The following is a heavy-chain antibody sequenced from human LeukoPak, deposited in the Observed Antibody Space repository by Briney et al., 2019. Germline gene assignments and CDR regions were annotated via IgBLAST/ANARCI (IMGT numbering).Heavy chain of an antibody. Sequence: GGSLRLSCAASGLTFSNYAMSWVRQSPGKGLEWVSGVSDSGYTTYYADSVKGRFTIQRDNSNNPLYLQMNSLAVEATANYFCAKSPLDCRSPSCLDELRCASWAQG. CDR1: GLTFSNYA. D-gene: IGHD2-2*01. J-gene: IGHJ5*02. V-gene: IGHV3-23*01. CDR3: AKSPLDCRSPSCLDELRCAS. CDR2: VSDSGYTT.